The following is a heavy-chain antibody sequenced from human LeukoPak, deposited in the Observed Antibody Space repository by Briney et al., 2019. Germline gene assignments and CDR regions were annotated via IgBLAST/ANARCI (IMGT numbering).Heavy chain of an antibody. CDR1: GYTFTSNY. Sequence: ASVKVSCKAFGYTFTSNYMHWVRQAPGQGLEWMGVISPSGGSTTYAQKFQGRVTITADESTSTAYMELSSLRSEDTAVYYCARQAYYDSSGYHPHFDYWGQGTLVTVSS. J-gene: IGHJ4*02. CDR3: ARQAYYDSSGYHPHFDY. D-gene: IGHD3-22*01. V-gene: IGHV1-46*01. CDR2: ISPSGGST.